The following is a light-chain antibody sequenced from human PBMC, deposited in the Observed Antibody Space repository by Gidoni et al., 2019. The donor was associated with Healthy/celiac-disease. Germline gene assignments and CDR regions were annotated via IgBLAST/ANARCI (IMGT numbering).Light chain of an antibody. CDR2: DAS. Sequence: ELVLTQSPATLSLSPGERATFSCSASQSVSSYLAWYQQKPGQAPRLLIYDASNRATGIPARFSGSGSGTDFTLTISSLEPEDFAVYYCQQRSNWPPWTFGQGTKVEIK. V-gene: IGKV3-11*01. CDR3: QQRSNWPPWT. CDR1: QSVSSY. J-gene: IGKJ1*01.